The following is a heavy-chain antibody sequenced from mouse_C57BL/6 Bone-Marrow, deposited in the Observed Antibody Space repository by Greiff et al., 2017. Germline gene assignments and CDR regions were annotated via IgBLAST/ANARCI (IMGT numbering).Heavy chain of an antibody. Sequence: EVKLMESGGGLVQPGGSLSLSCAASGFTFTDYYMSWVRQPPGKALEWLGFIRNKANGYTTEYSASVKGRFTISRDNSQSILYLQMNALRAEDSATYYCARFPYDYDGAAWFAYWGQGTLVTVPA. CDR3: ARFPYDYDGAAWFAY. D-gene: IGHD2-4*01. CDR2: IRNKANGYTT. V-gene: IGHV7-3*01. CDR1: GFTFTDYY. J-gene: IGHJ3*01.